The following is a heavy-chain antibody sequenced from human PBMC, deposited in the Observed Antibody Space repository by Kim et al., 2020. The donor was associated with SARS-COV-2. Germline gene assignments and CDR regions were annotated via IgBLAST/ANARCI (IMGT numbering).Heavy chain of an antibody. V-gene: IGHV3-30*18. J-gene: IGHJ6*02. CDR3: AKEFGNPGYYGMDV. CDR1: GFTFSSYG. D-gene: IGHD3-10*01. CDR2: ISYDGSNK. Sequence: GGSLRHSCAASGFTFSSYGMHWVRQAPGKGLEWVAVISYDGSNKYYADSVKGRFTISRDNSKNTLYLQMNSLRAEDTAVYYCAKEFGNPGYYGMDVWGQGTTVTVPS.